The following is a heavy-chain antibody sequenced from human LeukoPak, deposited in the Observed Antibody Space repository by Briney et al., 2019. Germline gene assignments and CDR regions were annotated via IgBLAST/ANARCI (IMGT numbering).Heavy chain of an antibody. CDR1: GFTFSTHG. CDR2: IYSGGST. CDR3: ARVSRGGYPYYYYYGMDV. J-gene: IGHJ6*02. D-gene: IGHD3-10*01. V-gene: IGHV3-53*04. Sequence: GGSVRLSCAASGFTFSTHGMNWVRQAPGKGLEWVSVIYSGGSTYYADSVKGRFTISRHNSKNTLYLQMNSLRAEDTAVYYCARVSRGGYPYYYYYGMDVWGQGTTVTVSS.